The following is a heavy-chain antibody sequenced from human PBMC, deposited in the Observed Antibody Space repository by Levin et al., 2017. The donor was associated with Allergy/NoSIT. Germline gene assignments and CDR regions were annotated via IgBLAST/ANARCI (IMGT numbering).Heavy chain of an antibody. CDR1: GDSISNDNYY. J-gene: IGHJ6*02. CDR3: AGEPNSPYYYYYGLDV. Sequence: GSLRLSCTVSGDSISNDNYYWAWIRQPPGTGLEWIGSVYYTGSAYYNPSLKTRLTMSVDTSKNQFSLRFNSVTAADTAIYYCAGEPNSPYYYYYGLDVWGQGTAVTVSS. V-gene: IGHV4-39*07. D-gene: IGHD2/OR15-2a*01. CDR2: VYYTGSA.